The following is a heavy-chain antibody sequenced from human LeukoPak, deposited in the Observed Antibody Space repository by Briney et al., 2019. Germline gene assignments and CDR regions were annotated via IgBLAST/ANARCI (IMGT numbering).Heavy chain of an antibody. V-gene: IGHV1-18*01. CDR2: INGYDGKT. J-gene: IGHJ4*02. CDR1: GYTFTSSG. CDR3: ARGPRYSYDSSDLLFDY. D-gene: IGHD3-22*01. Sequence: GASVKVSCKASGYTFTSSGISWVRQAPGQGLEWMGWINGYDGKTNYTRNLQNRVTMTTDTSTNTAYLELRRLRPGDTAVYYCARGPRYSYDSSDLLFDYWGQGSLVTVSS.